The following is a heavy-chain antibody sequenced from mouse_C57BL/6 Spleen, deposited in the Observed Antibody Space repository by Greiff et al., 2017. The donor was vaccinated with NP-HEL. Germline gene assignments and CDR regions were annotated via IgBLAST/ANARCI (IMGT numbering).Heavy chain of an antibody. CDR2: INPNNGGT. Sequence: EVQLQQSGPELVKPGASVKISCKASGYTFTDYYMNWVKQSHGKSLEWIGDINPNNGGTSYTQKFKGKATLTVDKSSSTAYMELRSLTSEDAAVYYCAYGRGAYWGQGTLVTVSA. CDR3: AYGRGAY. J-gene: IGHJ3*01. V-gene: IGHV1-26*01. CDR1: GYTFTDYY. D-gene: IGHD1-1*01.